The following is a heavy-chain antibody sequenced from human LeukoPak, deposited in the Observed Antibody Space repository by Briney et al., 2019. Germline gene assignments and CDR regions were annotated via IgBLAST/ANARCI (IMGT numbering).Heavy chain of an antibody. CDR3: ARDNGNYYYYAMDV. CDR1: GYTFTDYY. D-gene: IGHD2-8*01. V-gene: IGHV1-18*04. Sequence: ASVKVSCKASGYTFTDYYMHWVRQAPGQGLEWMGWISAYNGNTNYAQKLQGRVTMTTDTSTNTAYMELRSLRSDDTAVYYCARDNGNYYYYAMDVWGQGTTVTVSS. J-gene: IGHJ6*02. CDR2: ISAYNGNT.